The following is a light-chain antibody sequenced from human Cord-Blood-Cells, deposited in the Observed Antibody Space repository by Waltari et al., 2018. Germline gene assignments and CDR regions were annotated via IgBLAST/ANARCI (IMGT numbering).Light chain of an antibody. Sequence: QSVLTQSPSASGTPGQRVTISCSGSSSTIGSNTVNWYQQLPGTAPKLLIYSNNQRPSGVPDRFSGSKSGTSASLAISGLQSEDEADYYCAAWDDSLNGPNWVFGGGTKLTVL. CDR1: SSTIGSNT. CDR3: AAWDDSLNGPNWV. J-gene: IGLJ3*02. V-gene: IGLV1-44*01. CDR2: SNN.